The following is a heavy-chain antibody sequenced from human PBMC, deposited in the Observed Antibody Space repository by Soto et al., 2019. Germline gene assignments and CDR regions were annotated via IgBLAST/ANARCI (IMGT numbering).Heavy chain of an antibody. J-gene: IGHJ6*02. D-gene: IGHD2-8*01. CDR3: AKNGQPPYYYYGLDV. Sequence: ASVKVSCKASGYTFTSYGISWVRQAPGQGLEWMGWISAYNGNTNYAQKLQGRVTMTTDTSTGTAYMELRSLTSDDPAIYYCAKNGQPPYYYYGLDVWGQGTKVTVSS. CDR2: ISAYNGNT. V-gene: IGHV1-18*01. CDR1: GYTFTSYG.